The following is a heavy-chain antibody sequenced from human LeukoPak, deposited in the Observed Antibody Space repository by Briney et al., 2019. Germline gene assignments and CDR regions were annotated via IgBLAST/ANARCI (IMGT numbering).Heavy chain of an antibody. J-gene: IGHJ4*02. D-gene: IGHD3-10*01. Sequence: GGSLRLSCAASGFTFSSYAMSWVRQAPGKGLEWVSAISGSGGSTYYADSVKGRFTISRDNAKNSLYLQMNSLGAEDTAVYYCARVYYGSGSYTFDYWGQGTLVTVSS. CDR1: GFTFSSYA. V-gene: IGHV3-23*01. CDR2: ISGSGGST. CDR3: ARVYYGSGSYTFDY.